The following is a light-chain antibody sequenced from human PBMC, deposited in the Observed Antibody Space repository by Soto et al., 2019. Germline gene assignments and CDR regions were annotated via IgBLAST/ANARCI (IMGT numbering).Light chain of an antibody. CDR3: LQLNTYPFT. Sequence: IQLTQSPSSLSASVGDRVTITCRASQGVTSYLAWYQQKPGKAPKLLIYAASTLQSGVPSRFSGSGSVTDFTLTISSLQPDDFATYYCLQLNTYPFTFRPGTKVEIK. CDR2: AAS. CDR1: QGVTSY. J-gene: IGKJ3*01. V-gene: IGKV1-9*01.